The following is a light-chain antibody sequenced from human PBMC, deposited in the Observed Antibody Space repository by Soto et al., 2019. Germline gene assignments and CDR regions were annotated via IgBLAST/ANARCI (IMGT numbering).Light chain of an antibody. CDR3: AAWDDSLNGPV. Sequence: QSALTQPRSVSGSPGQSVTISCTGTSSDVGGHNYVSWYQHHPGKAPKLIIYDVTKRPSGVPDRFSGSKSGNTASLTVSGLQEEDEADYYCAAWDDSLNGPVFGGGTKLTVL. CDR2: DVT. V-gene: IGLV2-11*01. CDR1: SSDVGGHNY. J-gene: IGLJ2*01.